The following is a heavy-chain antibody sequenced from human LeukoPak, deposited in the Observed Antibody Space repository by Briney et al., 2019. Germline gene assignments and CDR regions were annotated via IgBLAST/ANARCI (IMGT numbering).Heavy chain of an antibody. J-gene: IGHJ4*02. CDR3: ATRTHSGWYYY. Sequence: SETLSLTCAVYGGSFSVYYCSWIRQPPGKGLEWIGEINHSGSTNYNPSLKSRVTISVDTSKNQFSLKLSSVTAADTAVYYCATRTHSGWYYYWGQGTLVTVSS. V-gene: IGHV4-34*01. CDR2: INHSGST. D-gene: IGHD6-19*01. CDR1: GGSFSVYY.